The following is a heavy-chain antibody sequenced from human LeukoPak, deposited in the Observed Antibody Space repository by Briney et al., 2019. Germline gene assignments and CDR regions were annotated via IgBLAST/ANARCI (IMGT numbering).Heavy chain of an antibody. Sequence: GKSLRISCKGSGYSFTRHWISWVRQMPGGGLEWRGRIDPSDSYTNYNPSFQGHVTISADKSISTVYLQSSSPTASDTAMYYCAGLGDYGDYYAFDIWGQGTMVTVSS. V-gene: IGHV5-10-1*01. J-gene: IGHJ3*02. CDR2: IDPSDSYT. D-gene: IGHD4-17*01. CDR1: GYSFTRHW. CDR3: AGLGDYGDYYAFDI.